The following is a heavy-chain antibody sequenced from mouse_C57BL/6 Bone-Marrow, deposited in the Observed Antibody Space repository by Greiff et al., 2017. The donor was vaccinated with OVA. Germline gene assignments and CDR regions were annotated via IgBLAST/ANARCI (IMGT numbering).Heavy chain of an antibody. Sequence: EVQLQQSGPELVKPGASVKISCKASGYTFTDYHMNWVKQSHGKSLEWIGDINPNNGGTSYNQKFKGKATLTVDKSSSTAYMELRSLTSEDSAVYYCASPLIYYYGSSPYWYFDVWGTGTTVTVSS. D-gene: IGHD1-1*01. CDR1: GYTFTDYH. CDR3: ASPLIYYYGSSPYWYFDV. J-gene: IGHJ1*03. CDR2: INPNNGGT. V-gene: IGHV1-26*01.